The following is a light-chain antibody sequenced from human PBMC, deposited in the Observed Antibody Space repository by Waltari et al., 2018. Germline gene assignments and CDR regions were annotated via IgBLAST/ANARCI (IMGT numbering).Light chain of an antibody. Sequence: QSALTQPASVSGSPGQSITISCTGPSSDAGTSNYFPWYQQHPGKAPKLLLYDVSYRPSGVSYRFSGSKSGNTASLTISGLQAEDEADYYCSSYITTNTLELFGGGTSLTVL. J-gene: IGLJ3*02. CDR2: DVS. V-gene: IGLV2-14*03. CDR1: SSDAGTSNY. CDR3: SSYITTNTLEL.